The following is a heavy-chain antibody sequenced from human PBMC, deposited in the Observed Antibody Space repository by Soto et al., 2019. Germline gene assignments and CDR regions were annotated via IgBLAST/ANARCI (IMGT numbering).Heavy chain of an antibody. CDR2: IYYSGST. Sequence: TVSGGSISSSSYYWGWIRQPPGKGLEWIGSIYYSGSTYYNPSLKSRVTISVDTSKNQFSLKLSSVTAADTAVYYCARQSSFYYYYYGMDVWGQGTTVTVSS. CDR3: ARQSSFYYYYYGMDV. D-gene: IGHD6-6*01. CDR1: GGSISSSSYY. J-gene: IGHJ6*02. V-gene: IGHV4-39*01.